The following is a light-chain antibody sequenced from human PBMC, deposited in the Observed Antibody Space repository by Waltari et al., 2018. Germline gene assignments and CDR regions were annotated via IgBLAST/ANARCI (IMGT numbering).Light chain of an antibody. V-gene: IGKV3D-20*01. CDR1: QSVTNNH. J-gene: IGKJ1*01. Sequence: ILLTQSPGTLSLSPGARATLSCGASQSVTNNHLAWYQQKPGLAPRLLIYDASSRATDIPERFSGSGSGTDFTLTISRLEPEDFAFYYCQQYGASPWTFGQGTKVDVK. CDR2: DAS. CDR3: QQYGASPWT.